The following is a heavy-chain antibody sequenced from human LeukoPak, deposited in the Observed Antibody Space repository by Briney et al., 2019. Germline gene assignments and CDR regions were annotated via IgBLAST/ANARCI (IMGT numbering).Heavy chain of an antibody. CDR1: GGSLSSSSYY. J-gene: IGHJ6*03. Sequence: SETLSLTCTVSGGSLSSSSYYWGWLRQPPGRGLEWVGSIYYSGSTYYNPSLKSRVTISVDTSKNQFSLKLSSVTAADTAVYYCARSLASQWLRWYYYYMDVWGKGTTVTVSS. CDR3: ARSLASQWLRWYYYYMDV. CDR2: IYYSGST. V-gene: IGHV4-39*07. D-gene: IGHD5-12*01.